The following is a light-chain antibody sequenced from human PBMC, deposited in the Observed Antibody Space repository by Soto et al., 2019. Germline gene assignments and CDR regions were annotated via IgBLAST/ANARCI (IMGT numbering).Light chain of an antibody. CDR2: AAS. CDR1: QGISSY. CDR3: QQLNSYPIT. J-gene: IGKJ5*01. Sequence: IQLTQSPSSLSASVGDRVTITCRASQGISSYLAWYQQKPGKAPKLLIYAASTLQSGVPSRFSGSGSGTDFTLTISSRQPEDFATYYGQQLNSYPITFGQGTRLEIK. V-gene: IGKV1-9*01.